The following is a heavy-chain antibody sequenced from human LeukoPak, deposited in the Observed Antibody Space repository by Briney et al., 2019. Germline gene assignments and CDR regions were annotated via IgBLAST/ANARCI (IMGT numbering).Heavy chain of an antibody. Sequence: GGSLRLSCAASGFTFSAYAMHWVRQAPDKGLEWVAVISYDGSSKYFTDSVKGRFSISRDNSKNSLYLQMNSLRAEDTALYHCARYSSSWYTGGFDPWGQGTLVTVSS. CDR1: GFTFSAYA. V-gene: IGHV3-30-3*01. J-gene: IGHJ5*02. CDR2: ISYDGSSK. CDR3: ARYSSSWYTGGFDP. D-gene: IGHD6-13*01.